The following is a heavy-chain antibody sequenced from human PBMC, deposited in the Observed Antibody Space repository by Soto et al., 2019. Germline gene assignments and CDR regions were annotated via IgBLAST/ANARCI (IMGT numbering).Heavy chain of an antibody. J-gene: IGHJ6*02. D-gene: IGHD2-2*01. CDR3: AKAIVGCSSTSCPFYYYYYGMDV. CDR1: GFTFSSYG. CDR2: ISYDGSNK. V-gene: IGHV3-30*18. Sequence: GGSLRLSCAASGFTFSSYGMHWVRQAPGKGLEWVAVISYDGSNKYYADSVKGRFTISRDNSKNTLYLQMNSLRAEDTAVYYCAKAIVGCSSTSCPFYYYYYGMDVWGQGTTVTVSS.